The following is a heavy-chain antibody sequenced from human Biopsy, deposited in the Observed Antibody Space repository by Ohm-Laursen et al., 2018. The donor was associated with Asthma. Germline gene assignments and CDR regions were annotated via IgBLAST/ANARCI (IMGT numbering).Heavy chain of an antibody. V-gene: IGHV3-30*03. CDR3: SRDTLGYYFDI. D-gene: IGHD6-13*01. J-gene: IGHJ4*02. Sequence: SLRLSCSACGFTFRNFGMHWARQAPGKGLEWVAVITFDGSTQHYGNSVKGRFTISRDNAKNMLFLQMNSLRSDDTAVYYCSRDTLGYYFDIWGPGTQVTVSS. CDR2: ITFDGSTQ. CDR1: GFTFRNFG.